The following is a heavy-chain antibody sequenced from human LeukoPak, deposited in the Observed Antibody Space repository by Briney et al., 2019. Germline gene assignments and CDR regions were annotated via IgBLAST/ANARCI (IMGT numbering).Heavy chain of an antibody. CDR3: ARDLMRFLEWVN. V-gene: IGHV3-7*01. Sequence: GGSLRLSCVASAFTFARHWMSWVRQAPGKPLEWVATIRQDGGVKYYLDSVKGRFIISRDNARNSLYLQMNSLRAEDTAVYYCARDLMRFLEWVNWGQGTLVTVSS. CDR2: IRQDGGVK. D-gene: IGHD3-3*01. CDR1: AFTFARHW. J-gene: IGHJ4*02.